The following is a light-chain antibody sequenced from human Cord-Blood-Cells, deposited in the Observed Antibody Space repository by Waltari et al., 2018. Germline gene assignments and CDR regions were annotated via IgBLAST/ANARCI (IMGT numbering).Light chain of an antibody. J-gene: IGLJ1*01. CDR3: CSYAGSSTFV. CDR1: SSAVGCYTL. CDR2: EGS. Sequence: QSAPPQPPSVSGSPGQSITISCPGTSSAVGCYTLVPWYQQPPGKAPKLMIYEGSKRPSGVSNRFSGSKSGNTASLTISGLQAEDEADYYCCSYAGSSTFVFGTGTKVTVL. V-gene: IGLV2-23*01.